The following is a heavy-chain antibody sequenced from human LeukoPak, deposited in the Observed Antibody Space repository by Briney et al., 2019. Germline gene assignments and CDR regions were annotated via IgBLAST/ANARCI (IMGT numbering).Heavy chain of an antibody. CDR1: GFTFSDYY. V-gene: IGHV3-11*01. J-gene: IGHJ4*02. CDR2: ISSSGSTI. D-gene: IGHD6-6*01. Sequence: GGSLRLSCAASGFTFSDYYMSWIRQAPGKGLEWVSYISSSGSTIYYADSVKGRFTISRDNAKNSLYLQMNSLKTEDTAVYYCTTEKGYSSSLTFDFWGRGTLVTVSS. CDR3: TTEKGYSSSLTFDF.